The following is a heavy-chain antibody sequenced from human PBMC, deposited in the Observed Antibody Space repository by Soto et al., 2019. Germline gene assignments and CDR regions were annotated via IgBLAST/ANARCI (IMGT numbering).Heavy chain of an antibody. CDR3: ARVGRLHLGELSLMAAFDI. V-gene: IGHV4-34*01. D-gene: IGHD3-16*02. Sequence: SETLSLTCAVYGGSFSGYYWSWIRQPPGKGLEWIGEINHSGSTNYNPSLKSRVTISVDTSKNQFSLKLSSVTAADTAVYYCARVGRLHLGELSLMAAFDIWGQGTMVTVSS. CDR1: GGSFSGYY. CDR2: INHSGST. J-gene: IGHJ3*02.